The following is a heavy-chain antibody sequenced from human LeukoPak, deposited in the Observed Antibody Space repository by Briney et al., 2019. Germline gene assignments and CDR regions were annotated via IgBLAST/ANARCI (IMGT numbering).Heavy chain of an antibody. CDR1: GFTFSSYW. J-gene: IGHJ6*03. D-gene: IGHD5-12*01. Sequence: GGSLRLSCAASGFTFSSYWLSWVRQAPGKGLEWVANIKQDGSEKYYVDSVKGRFTISRDNAKNSLYLQMNSLRAEDTAVYYCARDEIVATTKANYYYYMDVWGKGTTVTISS. CDR3: ARDEIVATTKANYYYYMDV. CDR2: IKQDGSEK. V-gene: IGHV3-7*01.